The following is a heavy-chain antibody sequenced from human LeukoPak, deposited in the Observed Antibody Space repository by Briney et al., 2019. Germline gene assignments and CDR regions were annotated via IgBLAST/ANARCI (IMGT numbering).Heavy chain of an antibody. V-gene: IGHV3-66*02. CDR1: GFTVSSNY. CDR2: IYSGGST. Sequence: GGSLRLSCAASGFTVSSNYMSWVRQAPGKGLEWVSVIYSGGSTYYADSVKGRFTISRDNSKNTLYLQMNSLRAEDTAVYYCASDMGNDLWAFDIWGQGTMVTVSS. J-gene: IGHJ3*02. D-gene: IGHD1-1*01. CDR3: ASDMGNDLWAFDI.